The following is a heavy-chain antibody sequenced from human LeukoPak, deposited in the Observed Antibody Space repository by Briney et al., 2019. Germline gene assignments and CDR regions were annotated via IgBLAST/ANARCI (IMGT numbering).Heavy chain of an antibody. CDR3: ARARLVRPQDYYYYYYMDV. CDR2: INHSGST. Sequence: SETLSLTCAVYGGSFSGYYWSWIRQPPGKGLEWIGEINHSGSTNYNPSLKSRVTISVYTSKNQFSLKLSSVTAADTAVYYCARARLVRPQDYYYYYYMDVWGKGTTVTVSS. CDR1: GGSFSGYY. J-gene: IGHJ6*03. D-gene: IGHD6-19*01. V-gene: IGHV4-34*01.